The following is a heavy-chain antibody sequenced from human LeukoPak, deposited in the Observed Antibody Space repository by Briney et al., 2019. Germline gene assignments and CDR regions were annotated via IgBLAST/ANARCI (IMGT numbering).Heavy chain of an antibody. D-gene: IGHD3-3*01. CDR1: GGSFSGYY. Sequence: KPSETLSLTCAVYGGSFSGYYWSWIRQPPGKGLEWIGEINHSGSTNYNPSLKSRVTISVDTSKNQFSLKLSSVTAADTAVYYCARVPNDFWSGYLIDYWGQGTLVTVSS. CDR3: ARVPNDFWSGYLIDY. J-gene: IGHJ4*02. V-gene: IGHV4-34*09. CDR2: INHSGST.